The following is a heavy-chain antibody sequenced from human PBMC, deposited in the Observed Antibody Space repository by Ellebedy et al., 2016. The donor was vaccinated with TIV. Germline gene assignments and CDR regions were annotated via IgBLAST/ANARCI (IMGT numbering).Heavy chain of an antibody. J-gene: IGHJ3*02. CDR1: GYTFTSYY. Sequence: ASVKVSCRASGYTFTSYYMHLVRQAPGQGLEWMGIINPSGGSTSYAQKFQGRVTMTRDTSTSTVYMELSSLRSEDTAVYYCARHDSSGYDAFDIWGQGTMVTVSS. CDR2: INPSGGST. CDR3: ARHDSSGYDAFDI. V-gene: IGHV1-46*03. D-gene: IGHD3-22*01.